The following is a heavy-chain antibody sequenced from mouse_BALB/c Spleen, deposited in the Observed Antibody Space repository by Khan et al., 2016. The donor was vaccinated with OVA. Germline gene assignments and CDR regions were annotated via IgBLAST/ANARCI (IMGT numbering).Heavy chain of an antibody. Sequence: QVQLKQSGAKLVRPGASVKLSCKTSGYIFTSYWIHWVKQRSGQGLEWIARIYPGTDNTYYNEKLRDKATLTADKSSSTAYIQLSSLKSEDSAVYFCAREEALYYFAYWGQGTTLTVSS. CDR2: IYPGTDNT. D-gene: IGHD1-1*01. V-gene: IGHV1-76*01. CDR1: GYIFTSYW. J-gene: IGHJ2*01. CDR3: AREEALYYFAY.